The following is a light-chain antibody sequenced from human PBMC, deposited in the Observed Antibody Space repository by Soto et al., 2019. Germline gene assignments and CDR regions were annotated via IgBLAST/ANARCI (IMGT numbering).Light chain of an antibody. V-gene: IGKV3D-11*01. CDR3: QQYGSSGT. Sequence: EIVLTQSPATLSLSPVERATLSVRASQGVSSYLAWYQQKPGQAPRLLIYDASNRATGIPARFSGSGPGTDFTLTISSLEPEDFAVYYCQQYGSSGTFGQGTKVDIK. CDR2: DAS. J-gene: IGKJ1*01. CDR1: QGVSSY.